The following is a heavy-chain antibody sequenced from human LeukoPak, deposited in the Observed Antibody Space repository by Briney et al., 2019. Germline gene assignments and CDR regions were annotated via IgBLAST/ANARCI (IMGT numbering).Heavy chain of an antibody. CDR1: GFTFYDYA. J-gene: IGHJ2*01. Sequence: GGSLRLSCAASGFTFYDYAMHWVRQAPGKGLEWVSGISWNSGSIGYADSVKGRFTISRDNAKNSLYLQMNSLRAEDTALYYCAKESIRSTSSIRYWYFDLWGRGTLVTVSS. D-gene: IGHD2-2*01. V-gene: IGHV3-9*01. CDR3: AKESIRSTSSIRYWYFDL. CDR2: ISWNSGSI.